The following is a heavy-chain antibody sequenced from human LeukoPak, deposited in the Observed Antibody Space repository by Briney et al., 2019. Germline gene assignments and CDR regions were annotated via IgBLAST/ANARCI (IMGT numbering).Heavy chain of an antibody. Sequence: GASVTVSCKASGYTFTGYYMHWVRQAPGQGLEWMGWINPNSGGTNYAQKFQGRVTMTRDTSISTAYMELSRLRSDDTAVYYCARGGGLWFGETPYYYYYMDVWGKGTTVTVSS. V-gene: IGHV1-2*02. CDR3: ARGGGLWFGETPYYYYYMDV. J-gene: IGHJ6*03. D-gene: IGHD3-10*01. CDR1: GYTFTGYY. CDR2: INPNSGGT.